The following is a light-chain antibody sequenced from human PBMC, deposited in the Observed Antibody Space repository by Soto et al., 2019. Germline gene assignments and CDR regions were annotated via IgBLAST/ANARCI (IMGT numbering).Light chain of an antibody. J-gene: IGKJ1*01. CDR2: GAS. V-gene: IGKV3D-15*01. CDR3: QQYNKRPWT. CDR1: QSVSSY. Sequence: EIVLTRSPGTLSLSPGERATLSFRASQSVSSYLAWYQQKPGQAPRLLIYGASTRATGIPARFSGSGSGTEFTLTISSLQSEDFAVYYCQQYNKRPWTFGQGTKVDIK.